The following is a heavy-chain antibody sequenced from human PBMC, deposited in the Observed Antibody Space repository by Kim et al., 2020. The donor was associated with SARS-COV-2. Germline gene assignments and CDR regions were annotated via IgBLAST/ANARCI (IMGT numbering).Heavy chain of an antibody. V-gene: IGHV3-15*01. CDR2: IKSKTNGETT. Sequence: GGSLRLSCAASGFIFSNAWMYWVRQAPGKGLEWVGRIKSKTNGETTDYAAPVKGRFTISRDDSKNTLFLQMGSLKTEDTGVYYCPTDAGIPAGGWGYWGQGILVTVSS. CDR1: GFIFSNAW. D-gene: IGHD6-25*01. J-gene: IGHJ4*02. CDR3: PTDAGIPAGGWGY.